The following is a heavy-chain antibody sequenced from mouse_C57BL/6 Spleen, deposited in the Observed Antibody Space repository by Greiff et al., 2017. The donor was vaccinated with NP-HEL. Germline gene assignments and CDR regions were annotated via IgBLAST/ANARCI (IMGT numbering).Heavy chain of an antibody. D-gene: IGHD3-3*01. V-gene: IGHV10-1*01. Sequence: EVQGVESGGGLVQPKGSLKLSCAASGFSFNTYAMNWVRQAPGKGLEWVARIRSKSNNYATYYADSVKDRFTISRDDSESMLYLQMNNLKTEDTAMYYCVRHGHSMDYWGQGTSVTVSS. CDR3: VRHGHSMDY. J-gene: IGHJ4*01. CDR1: GFSFNTYA. CDR2: IRSKSNNYAT.